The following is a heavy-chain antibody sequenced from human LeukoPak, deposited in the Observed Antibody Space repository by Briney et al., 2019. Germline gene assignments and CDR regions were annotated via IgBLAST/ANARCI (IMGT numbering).Heavy chain of an antibody. CDR3: AKGSSPFDY. V-gene: IGHV3-23*01. CDR2: ISANGGGI. Sequence: PGGSLRLSCAASGFTFSNYAMSWVRQAPGKGLEWVSAISANGGGIYYADSVKGRFTISRDNSKNTLYLQMNSLRAEDTAVYYCAKGSSPFDYWGQGTLVTVSS. CDR1: GFTFSNYA. D-gene: IGHD6-13*01. J-gene: IGHJ4*02.